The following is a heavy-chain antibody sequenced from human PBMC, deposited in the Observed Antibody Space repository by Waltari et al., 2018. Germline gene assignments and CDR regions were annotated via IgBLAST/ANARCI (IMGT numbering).Heavy chain of an antibody. CDR1: GFTFSSYS. J-gene: IGHJ5*02. CDR3: ARELRFLEWLLSNWFDP. Sequence: EVQLVESGGGLVKPGGSLRLSCAASGFTFSSYSMNWVRQAPGKGLEWVSSISSSSSYISYADSVKGRFTISRDNAKNSLYLQMNSLRAEDTAVYYCARELRFLEWLLSNWFDPWGQGTLVTVSS. CDR2: ISSSSSYI. V-gene: IGHV3-21*01. D-gene: IGHD3-3*01.